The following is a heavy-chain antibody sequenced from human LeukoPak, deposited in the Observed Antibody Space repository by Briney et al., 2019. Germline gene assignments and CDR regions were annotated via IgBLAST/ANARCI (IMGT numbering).Heavy chain of an antibody. CDR2: INPNNGDT. CDR1: GYTFTDYY. CDR3: ARDSSGAGGWFDP. D-gene: IGHD1-1*01. V-gene: IGHV1-2*02. Sequence: ASVKVSCKGSGYTFTDYYMHWVRQAPGQGPEWMGWINPNNGDTFYAQNFQGRVTMTRDRSITTAYMELSSLRSDDTAVYYCARDSSGAGGWFDPWGQGTQVTVSS. J-gene: IGHJ5*02.